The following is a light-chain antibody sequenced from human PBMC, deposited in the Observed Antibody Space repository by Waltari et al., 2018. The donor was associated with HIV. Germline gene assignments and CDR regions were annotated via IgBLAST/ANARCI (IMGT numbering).Light chain of an antibody. Sequence: QSSLTQPATPSVSPGQPITTSCTGTTSDVGKYNDVPWSQQHPGKAPKLMIYEVTKRPSGVSNRFSGSKSGNTASLTISGLQAEDEADYYCCSYAGRSTHVFGTGTKVTVL. CDR1: TSDVGKYND. J-gene: IGLJ1*01. CDR3: CSYAGRSTHV. CDR2: EVT. V-gene: IGLV2-23*02.